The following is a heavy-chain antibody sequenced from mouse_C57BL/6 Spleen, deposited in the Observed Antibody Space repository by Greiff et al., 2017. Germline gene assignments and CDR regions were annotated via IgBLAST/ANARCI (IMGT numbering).Heavy chain of an antibody. J-gene: IGHJ2*01. CDR1: GFSLTSYG. V-gene: IGHV2-2*01. CDR3: ARGVASYYFDY. Sequence: VMLVESGPGLVQPSQSLSITCTVSGFSLTSYGVHWVRQSPGKGLEWLGVIWSGGSTDYNAAFISRLSISKDNSKSQVFFKMNSLQADDTAIYYCARGVASYYFDYWGQGTTLTVSS. D-gene: IGHD1-1*02. CDR2: IWSGGST.